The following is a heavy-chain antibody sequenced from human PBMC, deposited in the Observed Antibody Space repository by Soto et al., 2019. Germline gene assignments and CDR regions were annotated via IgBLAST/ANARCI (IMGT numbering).Heavy chain of an antibody. CDR3: ARDSQDVAVAAPPWY. J-gene: IGHJ4*02. CDR2: INAGNGNT. CDR1: GYTFTSYA. D-gene: IGHD6-19*01. Sequence: ASVKVSCKASGYTFTSYAMHWVRQAPGQRLEWMGWINAGNGNTKYSQKFQGRVTITRDTSASTAYMELSSLRSEDTAVYYCARDSQDVAVAAPPWYWGQGTLVTVSS. V-gene: IGHV1-3*01.